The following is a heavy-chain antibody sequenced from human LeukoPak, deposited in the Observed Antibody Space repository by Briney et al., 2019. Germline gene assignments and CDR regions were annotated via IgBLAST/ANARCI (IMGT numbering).Heavy chain of an antibody. J-gene: IGHJ4*02. CDR1: GYSFTYW. CDR3: ASARHGDYVWDY. CDR2: IYSGDSHT. V-gene: IGHV5-51*01. D-gene: IGHD4-17*01. Sequence: GESLQISCKGSGYSFTYWIGWVRQMAGKGLEWMGIIYSGDSHTNYSPSFQGRVTISADKSISTAYLQWSSLEASDTAMYYCASARHGDYVWDYWGQGTLVTVSS.